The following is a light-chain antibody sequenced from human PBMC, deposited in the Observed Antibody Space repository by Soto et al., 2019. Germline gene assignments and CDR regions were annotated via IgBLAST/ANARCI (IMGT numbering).Light chain of an antibody. CDR1: SSDVGAYNY. Sequence: SVLTQPASVSGSPGQSITISCTGSSSDVGAYNYVSWYQQHPGKAPRLMIYEVTNRPSGVSNRFSGSKSGNTASLTISGLRAEDEADYYCSSYTSGSTLVVFGGGTKLTVL. CDR2: EVT. J-gene: IGLJ2*01. V-gene: IGLV2-14*01. CDR3: SSYTSGSTLVV.